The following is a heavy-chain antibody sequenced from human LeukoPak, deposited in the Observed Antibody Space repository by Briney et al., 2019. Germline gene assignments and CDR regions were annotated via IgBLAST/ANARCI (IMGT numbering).Heavy chain of an antibody. V-gene: IGHV3-9*01. Sequence: PGGSLRLSCAASGFTFDDFAMHWVRQSPGKGLEWVSGISWNNTTAYADSVKGRFTISRDNANNSLYLLMNSLRSEDTAFYYCAKAPHYYTSATYWDYFENWGQGSLVTVPS. J-gene: IGHJ4*02. D-gene: IGHD3-10*01. CDR1: GFTFDDFA. CDR2: ISWNNTT. CDR3: AKAPHYYTSATYWDYFEN.